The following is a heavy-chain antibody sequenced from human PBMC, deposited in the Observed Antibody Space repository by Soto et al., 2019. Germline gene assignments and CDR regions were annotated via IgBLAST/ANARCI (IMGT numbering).Heavy chain of an antibody. J-gene: IGHJ6*02. Sequence: QVQLVQSGAEVKKPGASVKVSCKASGYTFTSYYMHWVRQAPGQGLEWMGIINPSGGSTSYAQKFQGRVTMTRDTSTSTVYMELSSLRSEDTAVYYCAREHVYATYYYYYGMDVWGQGTTVTVSS. CDR2: INPSGGST. V-gene: IGHV1-46*01. D-gene: IGHD2-8*01. CDR1: GYTFTSYY. CDR3: AREHVYATYYYYYGMDV.